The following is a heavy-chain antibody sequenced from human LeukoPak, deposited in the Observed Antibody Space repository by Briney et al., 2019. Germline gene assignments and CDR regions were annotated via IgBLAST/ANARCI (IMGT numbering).Heavy chain of an antibody. CDR3: AKESGKFDY. Sequence: GGSLRHSCVASGLNFDDSAMHWVRQAPGKGLEWVSLISADGSSTFSADSVKGRFSISREKSKNSLYLQMNSLRSEDTAMYYCAKESGKFDYWGQGTLVAVSS. J-gene: IGHJ4*02. CDR2: ISADGSST. V-gene: IGHV3-43*02. CDR1: GLNFDDSA.